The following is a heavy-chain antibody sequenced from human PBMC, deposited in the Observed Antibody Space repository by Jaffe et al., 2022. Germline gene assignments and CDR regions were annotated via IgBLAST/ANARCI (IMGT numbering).Heavy chain of an antibody. J-gene: IGHJ5*02. CDR3: ARGARGGYCSGGSCYKGRNWFDP. CDR2: INHSGST. CDR1: GGSFSGYY. D-gene: IGHD2-15*01. V-gene: IGHV4-34*01. Sequence: QVQLQQWGAGLLKPSETLSLTCAVYGGSFSGYYWSWIRQPPGKGLEWIGEINHSGSTNYNPSLKSRVTISVDTSKNQFSLKLSSVTAADTAVYYCARGARGGYCSGGSCYKGRNWFDPWGQGTLVTVSS.